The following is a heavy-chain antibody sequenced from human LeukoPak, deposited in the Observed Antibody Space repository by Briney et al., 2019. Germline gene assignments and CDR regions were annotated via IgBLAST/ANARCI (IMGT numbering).Heavy chain of an antibody. Sequence: QPGGSLRLSCAASGFTFSDYSMNWVRQAPGKGLEWVSYISTSSSIVYYADSVKGRFTISRDNAKRSLYLQMNSLRDDDTGVYYCARRAAAADHWGQGTPVTVSS. CDR1: GFTFSDYS. CDR2: ISTSSSIV. V-gene: IGHV3-48*02. D-gene: IGHD6-13*01. J-gene: IGHJ4*02. CDR3: ARRAAAADH.